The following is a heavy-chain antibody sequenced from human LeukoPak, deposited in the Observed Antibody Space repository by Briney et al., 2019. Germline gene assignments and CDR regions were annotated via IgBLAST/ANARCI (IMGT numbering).Heavy chain of an antibody. V-gene: IGHV3-23*01. J-gene: IGHJ1*01. D-gene: IGHD1-26*01. CDR2: IDVSFFST. CDR3: AKDVSVVVGATSD. Sequence: GGPRTLSCVASGFTFCSSAMIGAPDARGGAREGVSTIDVSFFSTHYADSVRGRFTISRDNSKNTLYLQMNSLRAEDTAVYYCAKDVSVVVGATSDWGQGTLVTVSS. CDR1: GFTFCSSA.